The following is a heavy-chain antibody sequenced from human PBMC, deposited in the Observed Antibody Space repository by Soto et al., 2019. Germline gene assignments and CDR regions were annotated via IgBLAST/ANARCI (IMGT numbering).Heavy chain of an antibody. CDR2: LSCDGSNN. CDR1: GFNFNGYD. J-gene: IGHJ4*02. V-gene: IGHV3-30*03. Sequence: VQLVESGGGVVQPGRSLRLSCAASGFNFNGYDMHWVRQAPGKGLEWVAVLSCDGSNNKYADSVRGRFTISRDNSENTLYLQMNSLRPEDTALYFCATEDIGSHWGLREFDYWGQGTPVTVSS. CDR3: ATEDIGSHWGLREFDY. D-gene: IGHD1-26*01.